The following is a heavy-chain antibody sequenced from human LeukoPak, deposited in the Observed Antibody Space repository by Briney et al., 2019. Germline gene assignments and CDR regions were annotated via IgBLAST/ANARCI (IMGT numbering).Heavy chain of an antibody. Sequence: PGRSLRLSCAASGFTFSSYAMHWVRQAPGKGLEWVAVISYDGSNKYYADSVKGRFTISRDNSKNTLYLQMNSLRAEDTAAYYCARGEGWGQGTLVTVSS. CDR3: ARGEG. CDR1: GFTFSSYA. J-gene: IGHJ4*02. CDR2: ISYDGSNK. V-gene: IGHV3-30*04.